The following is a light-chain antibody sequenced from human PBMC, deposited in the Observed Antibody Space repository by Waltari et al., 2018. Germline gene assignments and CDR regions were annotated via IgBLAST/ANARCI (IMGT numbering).Light chain of an antibody. Sequence: DIQMTQAPSSLSASVGDRVTITCRASQRINNYLNWYQQKPGKAPNLLIYAASSLQSGVPSRFSGNGSGTEFTLTISSLQPDDFASYFCQQSFNVPTFGPGTRVEVK. CDR2: AAS. CDR1: QRINNY. V-gene: IGKV1-39*01. J-gene: IGKJ1*01. CDR3: QQSFNVPT.